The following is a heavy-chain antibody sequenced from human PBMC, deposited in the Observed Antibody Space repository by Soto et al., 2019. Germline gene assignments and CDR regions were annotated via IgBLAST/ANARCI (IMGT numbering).Heavy chain of an antibody. J-gene: IGHJ4*02. Sequence: SETLSLTCTVSGGSISSGSYYWSCIRQHPGKGLEWIGYIYSTESTNYNPSLKSRLTISVDMSASQFSLKLSSVTVADTAVYYCARSDSSGKRRYYFDHWGQGTLATVSS. CDR3: ARSDSSGKRRYYFDH. CDR1: GGSISSGSYY. D-gene: IGHD3-22*01. V-gene: IGHV4-31*03. CDR2: IYSTEST.